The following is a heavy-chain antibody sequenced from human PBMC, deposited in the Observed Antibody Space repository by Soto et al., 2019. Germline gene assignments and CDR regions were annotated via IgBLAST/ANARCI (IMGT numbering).Heavy chain of an antibody. CDR2: INAGNGNT. CDR3: ARGGSLYWYFDL. D-gene: IGHD1-26*01. V-gene: IGHV1-3*01. CDR1: GYTFTSYA. Sequence: QVQLVQSGAEVKKPGASVKVSCKASGYTFTSYAMHWVHQAPGQRLEGMGWINAGNGNTKYSQKFQGRVTITRDTSASTAYMELSSLRPDDTDVYYCARGGSLYWYFDLWGRGTLVTVSS. J-gene: IGHJ2*01.